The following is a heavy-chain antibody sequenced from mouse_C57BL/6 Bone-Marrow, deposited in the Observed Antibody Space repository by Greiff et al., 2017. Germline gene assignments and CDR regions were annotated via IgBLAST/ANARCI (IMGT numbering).Heavy chain of an antibody. J-gene: IGHJ2*01. Sequence: EESGPGLVKPSQSLSLTCSVTGYSITSGYYWNWIRQFPGNKLEWMGYISYDGSNNYNPSLKNRISITRDTSKNQFFLKLNSVTTEDTATYYCATGGITTVVAQDYWGQGTTLTVSS. CDR3: ATGGITTVVAQDY. V-gene: IGHV3-6*01. CDR1: GYSITSGYY. D-gene: IGHD1-1*01. CDR2: ISYDGSN.